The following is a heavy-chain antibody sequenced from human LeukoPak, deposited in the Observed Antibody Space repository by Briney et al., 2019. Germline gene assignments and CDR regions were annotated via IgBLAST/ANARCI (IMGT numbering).Heavy chain of an antibody. CDR3: VRSKSGTYSRFDP. CDR2: IYYTGNT. Sequence: PSETLSLTCTVSGGSISGYYWSWIRQPPGKGLEWIGFIYYTGNTNYNLSLKSRLTISVDTSKNQFSLKVSSVTAADTAVHYCVRSKSGTYSRFDPWGQGTLVTVSS. CDR1: GGSISGYY. D-gene: IGHD1-26*01. V-gene: IGHV4-59*01. J-gene: IGHJ5*02.